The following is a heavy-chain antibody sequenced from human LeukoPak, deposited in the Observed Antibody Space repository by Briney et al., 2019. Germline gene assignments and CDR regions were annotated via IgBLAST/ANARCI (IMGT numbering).Heavy chain of an antibody. V-gene: IGHV4-38-2*01. CDR2: IYHSGST. J-gene: IGHJ4*02. CDR1: GYSISSGYY. CDR3: AILRGDRDH. D-gene: IGHD3-16*01. Sequence: SETLSLTCAVSGYSISSGYYWGWIRQPPGKGLEWIGSIYHSGSTYYNPSLKSRVTISVDTSKNQFSLKLSSVTAADTAVYYCAILRGDRDHWGQGTLVTVSS.